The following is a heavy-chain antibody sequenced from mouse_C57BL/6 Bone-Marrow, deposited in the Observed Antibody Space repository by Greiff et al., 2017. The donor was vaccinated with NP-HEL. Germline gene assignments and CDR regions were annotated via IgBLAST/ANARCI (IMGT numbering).Heavy chain of an antibody. CDR2: IDPENGDT. CDR1: GFNIKDDY. CDR3: TLYGNYEYYAMDY. V-gene: IGHV14-4*01. Sequence: VQLQQSGAELVRPGASVKLSCTASGFNIKDDYMHWVKQRPEQGLEWIGWIDPENGDTEYASKFQGKATITADTSSNTAYLQLSSLTSEDTAVYYCTLYGNYEYYAMDYWGQGTSVTVSS. D-gene: IGHD2-1*01. J-gene: IGHJ4*01.